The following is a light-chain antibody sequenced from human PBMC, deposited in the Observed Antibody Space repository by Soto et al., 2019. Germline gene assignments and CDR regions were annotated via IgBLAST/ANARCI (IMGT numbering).Light chain of an antibody. V-gene: IGKV4-1*01. CDR1: QNILYSVNNKNY. CDR3: QQFYDTPRT. Sequence: DIVMTQSPDSLAVALGERATINCKSSQNILYSVNNKNYVGWYQQKAGQPPKLLIYWASIRDSGVPDRFSGSGSGTDFTLTISSLQAEDVAVYYCQQFYDTPRTFGQGTKVEIK. CDR2: WAS. J-gene: IGKJ1*01.